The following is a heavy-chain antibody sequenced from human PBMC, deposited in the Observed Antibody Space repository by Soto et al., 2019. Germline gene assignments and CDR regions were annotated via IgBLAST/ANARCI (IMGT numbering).Heavy chain of an antibody. CDR2: TYYRSNWRH. CDR1: GDSVSSNTAA. Sequence: SXTLALTCAISGDSVSSNTAAWNWIRSSPSRGLEWLGRTYYRSNWRHDYAVSVKSRITVNPDTSKNHFSLQLNSVTPDDTAVYYCARGVAGTGFDLWGQGTLVTVYS. V-gene: IGHV6-1*01. J-gene: IGHJ4*02. D-gene: IGHD6-19*01. CDR3: ARGVAGTGFDL.